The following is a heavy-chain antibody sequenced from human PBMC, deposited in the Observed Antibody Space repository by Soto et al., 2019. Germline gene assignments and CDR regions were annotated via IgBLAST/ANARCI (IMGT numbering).Heavy chain of an antibody. J-gene: IGHJ4*02. D-gene: IGHD3-3*01. V-gene: IGHV3-23*01. Sequence: PGGSLRLSCAASGFTFSSYAMSWVRQAPGKGLEWASAISGSGGSTYYADSVKGRFTISRDNSKNTLYLQMNSLRAEDTAVYYCANQLSAYYDFWSGDPVDYWGQGT. CDR1: GFTFSSYA. CDR2: ISGSGGST. CDR3: ANQLSAYYDFWSGDPVDY.